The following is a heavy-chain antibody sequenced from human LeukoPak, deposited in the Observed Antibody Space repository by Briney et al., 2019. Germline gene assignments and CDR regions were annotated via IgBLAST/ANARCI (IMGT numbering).Heavy chain of an antibody. V-gene: IGHV1-3*01. CDR3: ARGGVYCSSTSCQTYYYSMDV. Sequence: ASVKVSCKASGYTFTSYAMHWVRQAPGQRLEWMGWINAGNGNTKYSQKFQGRVTITRDTSASTAYMELSSLRSEDTAVYYCARGGVYCSSTSCQTYYYSMDVWGQGTTVTVSS. CDR1: GYTFTSYA. J-gene: IGHJ6*02. CDR2: INAGNGNT. D-gene: IGHD2-2*01.